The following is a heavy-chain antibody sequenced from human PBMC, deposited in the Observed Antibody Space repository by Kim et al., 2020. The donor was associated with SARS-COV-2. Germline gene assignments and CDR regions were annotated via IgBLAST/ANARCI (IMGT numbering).Heavy chain of an antibody. CDR2: IWYDGSNK. CDR3: ARDTYYYDSSGGAADY. V-gene: IGHV3-33*08. Sequence: GGSLRLSCAASGFTFSSYGMHWVRQAPGKGLEWVAVIWYDGSNKYYADSVKGRFTISRDNSKNTLYLQMNSLRAEDTAVYYCARDTYYYDSSGGAADYWGQGTLVTVSS. CDR1: GFTFSSYG. D-gene: IGHD3-22*01. J-gene: IGHJ4*02.